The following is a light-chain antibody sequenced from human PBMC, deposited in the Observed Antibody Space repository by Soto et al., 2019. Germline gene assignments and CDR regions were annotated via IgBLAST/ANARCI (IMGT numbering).Light chain of an antibody. CDR1: QLVHDW. Sequence: DIQMTQSPSSVSASVGDSVVITCRASQLVHDWLAWYQQKPGKAPKLLMYFVSRLQTGVPSRFSGSGSGTEFIISISNRQPEDFATYYCQQVVNFPITCGHGTRLEIE. V-gene: IGKV1-12*01. J-gene: IGKJ5*01. CDR2: FVS. CDR3: QQVVNFPIT.